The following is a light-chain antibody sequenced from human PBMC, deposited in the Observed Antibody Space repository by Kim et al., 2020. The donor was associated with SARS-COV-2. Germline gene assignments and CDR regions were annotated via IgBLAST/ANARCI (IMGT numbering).Light chain of an antibody. CDR2: AAS. V-gene: IGKV1-39*01. CDR1: QSINSY. J-gene: IGKJ4*02. CDR3: QQNYSTPRT. Sequence: ASVGDRVTITCRASQSINSYLDWYQQKPGKAPKLLIYAASSLQSGVPSRFSGSGSGTDFTLTISSLQTEDFATYYCQQNYSTPRTFGRGTKVDIK.